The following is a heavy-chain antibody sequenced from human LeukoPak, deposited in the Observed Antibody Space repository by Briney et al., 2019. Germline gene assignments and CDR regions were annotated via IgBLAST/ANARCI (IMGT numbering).Heavy chain of an antibody. CDR3: ARDHETGYYDILTGYYSGSGFDY. CDR1: GGTFSSYA. Sequence: GSSVKVSCKASGGTFSSYAISWVRQATGQRLEWMGRIIPILGIANYAQKFQGRVTITADKSTSTAYMELSSLRSEDTAVYYCARDHETGYYDILTGYYSGSGFDYWGQGTLATVSS. J-gene: IGHJ4*02. CDR2: IIPILGIA. D-gene: IGHD3-9*01. V-gene: IGHV1-69*04.